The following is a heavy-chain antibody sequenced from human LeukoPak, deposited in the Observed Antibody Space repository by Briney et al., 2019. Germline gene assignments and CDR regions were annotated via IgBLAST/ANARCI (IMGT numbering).Heavy chain of an antibody. J-gene: IGHJ4*02. D-gene: IGHD3-22*01. Sequence: SETLSLTCTVSGGSLEGLYWSWIRQSPEKGLEWIGNVFHAGVTSYNLSLKSRVTISVDTSRNQFSLTMTSMTAADTAIYYCTRGGGSGYYFGIPRYYFDAWGQGVLVTVSS. V-gene: IGHV4-59*11. CDR2: VFHAGVT. CDR1: GGSLEGLY. CDR3: TRGGGSGYYFGIPRYYFDA.